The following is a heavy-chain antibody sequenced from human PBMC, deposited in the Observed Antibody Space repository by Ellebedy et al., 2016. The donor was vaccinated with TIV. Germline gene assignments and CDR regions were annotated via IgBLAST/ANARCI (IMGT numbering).Heavy chain of an antibody. J-gene: IGHJ3*02. CDR1: GFSFSSYW. D-gene: IGHD4-17*01. V-gene: IGHV3-7*01. CDR2: INQDGSGK. CDR3: ATDGSYGDYLSPAHAFEI. Sequence: GESLKISCVGSGFSFSSYWMSWVRQAPGKGLEWVANINQDGSGKYYEDSVKGRFTIARDNAKNSLFLQMSSLRVEDTAVYYCATDGSYGDYLSPAHAFEIWGQGTMVAVSS.